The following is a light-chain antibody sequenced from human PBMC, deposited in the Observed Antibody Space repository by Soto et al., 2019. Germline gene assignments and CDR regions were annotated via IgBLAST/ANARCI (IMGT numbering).Light chain of an antibody. Sequence: QSALTQPASVSGSPGQSMTIPCTGTSSDVGGYNLVSWFQQHPGKAPKLLIYEGTKRPSGVSNRFAGSKSGNTASLTISGLQAEDEADYYCCSYAAGSTPVLFGGGTKLTVL. CDR3: CSYAAGSTPVL. CDR1: SSDVGGYNL. J-gene: IGLJ2*01. V-gene: IGLV2-23*01. CDR2: EGT.